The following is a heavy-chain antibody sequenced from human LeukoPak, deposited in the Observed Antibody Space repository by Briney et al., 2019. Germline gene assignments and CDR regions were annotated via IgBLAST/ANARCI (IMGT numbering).Heavy chain of an antibody. Sequence: SETLSLTCAVYGGSFSGYYWSWIRQAPGKGLEWIREINHSGSTNYNPSLKSRVTISVDTSKNQFSLKLSSVTAADTAVYYCARDPLGYCSSTSCSKYYFDYWGQGTLVTVSS. CDR1: GGSFSGYY. CDR2: INHSGST. D-gene: IGHD2-2*01. V-gene: IGHV4-34*01. J-gene: IGHJ4*02. CDR3: ARDPLGYCSSTSCSKYYFDY.